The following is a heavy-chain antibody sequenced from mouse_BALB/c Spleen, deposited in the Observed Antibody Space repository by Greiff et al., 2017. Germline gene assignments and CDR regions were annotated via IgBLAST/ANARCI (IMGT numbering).Heavy chain of an antibody. Sequence: EVQLQQSGPGLVKPSQSLSLTCTVTGYSITSDYAWNWIRQFPGNKLEWMGYISYSGSTSYNPSLKSRISITRDTSKNQFFLQLNSVTTEDTATYYCARRITTAPHAMDYWGQGTSVTVSS. CDR1: GYSITSDYA. CDR2: ISYSGST. J-gene: IGHJ4*01. CDR3: ARRITTAPHAMDY. D-gene: IGHD1-2*01. V-gene: IGHV3-2*02.